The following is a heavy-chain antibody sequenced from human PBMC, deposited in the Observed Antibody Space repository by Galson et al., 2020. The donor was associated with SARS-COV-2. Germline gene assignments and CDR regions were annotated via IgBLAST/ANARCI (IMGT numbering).Heavy chain of an antibody. J-gene: IGHJ5*02. Sequence: SETLSLTCTVSGGSISSYYWSWIRQPPGKGLEWIGYIYYSGSTNYNPSLKSRVTISVDTSKNQFSLKLSSVTAADTAVYYCAREVYSSSSRQLFGYNWFDPWGQGTLVTVSS. CDR3: AREVYSSSSRQLFGYNWFDP. V-gene: IGHV4-59*01. CDR1: GGSISSYY. D-gene: IGHD6-6*01. CDR2: IYYSGST.